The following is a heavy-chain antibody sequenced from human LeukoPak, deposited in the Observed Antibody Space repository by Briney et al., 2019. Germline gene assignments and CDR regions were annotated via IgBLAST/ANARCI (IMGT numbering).Heavy chain of an antibody. Sequence: SETLSLTCAVYGGSFSGYYWSWIRQPPGKGLEWIGEINHSGSTNYNPSLKSRVTISVDTSKNQFSLMLSSVTAADTAVYYCARGYDSSAYYPFNYWGQGTLVTVSS. V-gene: IGHV4-34*01. CDR2: INHSGST. J-gene: IGHJ4*02. CDR3: ARGYDSSAYYPFNY. D-gene: IGHD3-22*01. CDR1: GGSFSGYY.